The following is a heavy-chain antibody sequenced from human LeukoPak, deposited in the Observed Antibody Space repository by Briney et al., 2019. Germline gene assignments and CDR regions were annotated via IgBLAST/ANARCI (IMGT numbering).Heavy chain of an antibody. CDR3: AKGGGIAVAGNYFDY. CDR2: ISGSGGST. D-gene: IGHD6-19*01. Sequence: GGSLRLSCAASGFTFSSYAMSWVRQAPGKGLEWVSAISGSGGSTYYADSVEGRFTISRDNSKNTLYLQMNSLRAEDTAVYYCAKGGGIAVAGNYFDYWGQGTLVTVSS. V-gene: IGHV3-23*01. J-gene: IGHJ4*02. CDR1: GFTFSSYA.